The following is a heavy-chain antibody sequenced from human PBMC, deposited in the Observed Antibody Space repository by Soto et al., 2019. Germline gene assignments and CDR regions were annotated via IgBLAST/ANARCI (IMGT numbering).Heavy chain of an antibody. J-gene: IGHJ3*02. CDR2: ISGSGDFT. V-gene: IGHV3-23*01. D-gene: IGHD3-3*01. CDR3: ASGPTIFGVGVDAFDI. CDR1: GFTLSSYA. Sequence: EVQMLESGGGLVQPGGSLRLSCAASGFTLSSYALSWVRQAPGEGLEWVSGISGSGDFTFDADSVRGRFTISRDNSMNTLYLQMNSLRGEDTALYYCASGPTIFGVGVDAFDIWGQGTMATVSS.